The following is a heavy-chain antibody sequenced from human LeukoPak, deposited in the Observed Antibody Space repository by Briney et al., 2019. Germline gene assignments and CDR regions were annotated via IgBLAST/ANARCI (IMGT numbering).Heavy chain of an antibody. D-gene: IGHD6-19*01. CDR3: ARAVAVAGTFRFDF. Sequence: SETLSLTCTVSGDSISGNYWTSIRQPPGKGLDYIGHVFYTGSTNYSPSLKSRVTISIDTSKSHFSLKLTSVTAADTAVYYCARAVAVAGTFRFDFWGQGTLVTVSS. V-gene: IGHV4-59*01. CDR2: VFYTGST. J-gene: IGHJ4*02. CDR1: GDSISGNY.